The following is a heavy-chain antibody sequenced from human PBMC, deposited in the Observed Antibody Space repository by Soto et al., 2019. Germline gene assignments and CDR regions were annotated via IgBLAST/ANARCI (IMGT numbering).Heavy chain of an antibody. V-gene: IGHV4-39*01. CDR1: GGSISSSSYY. D-gene: IGHD5-12*01. CDR2: IYYSGST. Sequence: QLQLQESGPGLVKPSETLSLTCTVSGGSISSSSYYWGWIRQPPGKGLEWIGNIYYSGSTYYNPSLKSRVTISVDTSKNQFSLKLSSVTAADTAVYYCARLRRDGYIGYDYYGMDVWGQGTTVTVSS. J-gene: IGHJ6*02. CDR3: ARLRRDGYIGYDYYGMDV.